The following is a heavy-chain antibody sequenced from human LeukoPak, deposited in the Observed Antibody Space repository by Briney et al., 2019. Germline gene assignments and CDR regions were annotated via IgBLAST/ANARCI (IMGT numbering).Heavy chain of an antibody. J-gene: IGHJ5*02. CDR1: GYTFTGYY. CDR3: ARDSWYYYGSGTPGWFDP. CDR2: INPNSGGT. Sequence: ASVKLSCKASGYTFTGYYMHGVRQAPGQGLEGRGWINPNSGGTNYAQKCQGRGTMTRDTSHRTAYMELPRLTSDHPAVYFCARDSWYYYGSGTPGWFDPWGQGTLVTVSS. V-gene: IGHV1-2*02. D-gene: IGHD3-10*01.